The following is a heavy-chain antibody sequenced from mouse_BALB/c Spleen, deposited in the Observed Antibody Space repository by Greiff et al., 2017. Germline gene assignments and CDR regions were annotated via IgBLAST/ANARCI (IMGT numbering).Heavy chain of an antibody. V-gene: IGHV5-17*02. J-gene: IGHJ4*01. CDR3: ARSGVTTVVAKDYAMDY. D-gene: IGHD1-1*01. CDR1: GFTFSSFG. CDR2: ISSGSSTI. Sequence: DVKLVESGGGLVQPGGSRKLSCAASGFTFSSFGMHWVRQAPEKGLEWVAYISSGSSTIYYADTVKGRFTISRDNPKNTLFLQMTSLRSEDTAMYYCARSGVTTVVAKDYAMDYWGQGTSVTVSS.